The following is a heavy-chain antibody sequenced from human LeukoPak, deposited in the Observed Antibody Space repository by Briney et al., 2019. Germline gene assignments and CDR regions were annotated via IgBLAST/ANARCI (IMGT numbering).Heavy chain of an antibody. CDR2: IYSAGTT. CDR3: AKDPGTFYYGSESDLIY. Sequence: GGSLRLSCAASGFTVSDNYISWVRQAPGKGLEWVALIYSAGTTHADSVRGRFTISRDNAKHTLYLQMNSLRAEDTAVYYCAKDPGTFYYGSESDLIYWGQGTLVTVSS. CDR1: GFTVSDNY. V-gene: IGHV3-66*01. J-gene: IGHJ4*02. D-gene: IGHD3-10*01.